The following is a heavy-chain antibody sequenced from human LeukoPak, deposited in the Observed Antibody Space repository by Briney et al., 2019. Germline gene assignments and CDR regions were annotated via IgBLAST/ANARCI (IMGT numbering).Heavy chain of an antibody. CDR2: ISYDGSNK. V-gene: IGHV3-30*03. CDR1: GFTFSSYG. CDR3: ARDLGGLSDAFDI. Sequence: GGSLRLSCAASGFTFSSYGMHWVRQAPGKGLEWVAVISYDGSNKYYADSVKGRFTISRDNSKNTLYLQMNSLRAEDTAVYYCARDLGGLSDAFDIWGQGTMVTVSS. D-gene: IGHD3-16*02. J-gene: IGHJ3*02.